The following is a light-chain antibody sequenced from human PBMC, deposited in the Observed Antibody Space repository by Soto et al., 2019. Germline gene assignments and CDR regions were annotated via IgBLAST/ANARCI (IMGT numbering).Light chain of an antibody. CDR1: NSDVGGYNY. J-gene: IGLJ3*02. CDR2: TVS. V-gene: IGLV2-11*01. Sequence: QSALTQPRSVSGSPGQSVTISCTGTNSDVGGYNYVSWYQHRPGKAPKLTIYTVSQRPSGVPDRFSGSKSGNTASLTISGLQAEDEADYYCYSFAGSYYWVFGGGTQLTVL. CDR3: YSFAGSYYWV.